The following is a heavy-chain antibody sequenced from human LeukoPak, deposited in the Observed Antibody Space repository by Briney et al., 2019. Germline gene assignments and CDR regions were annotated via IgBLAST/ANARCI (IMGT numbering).Heavy chain of an antibody. CDR2: IIPIFGTA. D-gene: IGHD5-24*01. CDR3: AREGVAMATKYYFDY. J-gene: IGHJ4*02. Sequence: SVKVSCKASGGTFSSYAISWVRQAPGQGLEWMGGIIPIFGTANYAQKFQGRVTITTDESTSTAYMELSSLRSEDTAVYYCAREGVAMATKYYFDYWGQGTLVTVSS. V-gene: IGHV1-69*05. CDR1: GGTFSSYA.